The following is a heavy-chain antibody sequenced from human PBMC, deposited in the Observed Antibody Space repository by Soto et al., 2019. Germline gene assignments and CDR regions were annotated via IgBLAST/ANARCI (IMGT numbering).Heavy chain of an antibody. Sequence: EVQLLESGGGLIQPGGSLRLSCAASGFTLGTYGMGWVRQAPGKGLEWVSTITGGNTYYAASVKGRFTISRDNSKKTLYLQMSNLRAEDTALYYCAKDKERGVYDSDFDSWGQGTLVTVSS. V-gene: IGHV3-23*01. J-gene: IGHJ4*02. CDR2: ITGGNT. D-gene: IGHD3-3*01. CDR3: AKDKERGVYDSDFDS. CDR1: GFTLGTYG.